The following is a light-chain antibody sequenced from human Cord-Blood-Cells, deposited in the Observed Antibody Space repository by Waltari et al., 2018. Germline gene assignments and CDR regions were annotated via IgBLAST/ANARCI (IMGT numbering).Light chain of an antibody. CDR1: SSDVVGYNY. Sequence: QSALTQPASVSGSPGQSITISCTGPSSDVVGYNYVSWYQPHPGKAPKLMFFDVSNRPSVFSNRFSCPKSGNTASLTISGLQAEDEADYYCSSYTSSSTWVFGGGTKLTVL. CDR2: DVS. CDR3: SSYTSSSTWV. J-gene: IGLJ3*02. V-gene: IGLV2-14*01.